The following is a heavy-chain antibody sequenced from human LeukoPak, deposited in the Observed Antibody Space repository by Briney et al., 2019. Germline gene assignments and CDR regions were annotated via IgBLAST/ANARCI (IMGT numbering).Heavy chain of an antibody. V-gene: IGHV3-30*02. CDR1: GFTFSNFG. J-gene: IGHJ5*02. D-gene: IGHD3-16*01. Sequence: GGSLRLSCAASGFTFSNFGMHWVRQAPGKGLEWVAFIRYDGSNKYYADSVKGRFTISRDNSKNTLYLQMNSLRGEDTAVYYCARTPPSTFWFDPWGQGTLVTVSS. CDR3: ARTPPSTFWFDP. CDR2: IRYDGSNK.